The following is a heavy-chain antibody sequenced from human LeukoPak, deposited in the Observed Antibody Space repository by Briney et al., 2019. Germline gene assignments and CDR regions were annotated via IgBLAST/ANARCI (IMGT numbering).Heavy chain of an antibody. Sequence: PGGSLRLSCAASGFTFSSYSMNWVRQAPGRGLEWVSSISSSSSYIYYADSVKGRFTIPRDNAKNSLYLQMNSLRAEDTAVYYCARDIAVCGGDCRRAFDIWGQGTMVTVSS. CDR3: ARDIAVCGGDCRRAFDI. V-gene: IGHV3-21*01. J-gene: IGHJ3*02. CDR2: ISSSSSYI. D-gene: IGHD2-21*01. CDR1: GFTFSSYS.